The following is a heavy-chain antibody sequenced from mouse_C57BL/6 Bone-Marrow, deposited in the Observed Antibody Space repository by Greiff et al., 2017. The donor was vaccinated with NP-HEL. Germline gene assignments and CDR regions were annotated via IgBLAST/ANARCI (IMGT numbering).Heavy chain of an antibody. CDR1: GYTFTDYY. Sequence: VQLQQSGPELVKPGASVKISCKASGYTFTDYYMNWVKQSHGKSLEWIGDINPNNGGTSYNQKFKGKATLTVDKSSSTAYMELRSLTSEDSAVYYCARDYCYGYWYFDVWGTGTTVTVSS. V-gene: IGHV1-26*01. J-gene: IGHJ1*03. CDR2: INPNNGGT. D-gene: IGHD1-1*01. CDR3: ARDYCYGYWYFDV.